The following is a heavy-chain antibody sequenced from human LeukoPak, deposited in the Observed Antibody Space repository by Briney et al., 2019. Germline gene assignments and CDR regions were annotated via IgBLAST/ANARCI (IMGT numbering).Heavy chain of an antibody. D-gene: IGHD3-22*01. Sequence: KSSETLSLTCTVSGGSITSSSYYWGWIRQPPGKGLEWIGTIYHSGSTYYNPSLKSRVTISVDTSKNQFSLKLSSVTAADTAVYYCARDRGYYDSSGPLYYFDYWGQGTLVTVSS. CDR1: GGSITSSSYY. J-gene: IGHJ4*02. V-gene: IGHV4-39*02. CDR2: IYHSGST. CDR3: ARDRGYYDSSGPLYYFDY.